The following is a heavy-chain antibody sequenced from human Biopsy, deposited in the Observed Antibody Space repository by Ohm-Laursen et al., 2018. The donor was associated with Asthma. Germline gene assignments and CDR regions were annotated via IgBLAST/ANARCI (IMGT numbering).Heavy chain of an antibody. CDR3: ARTFHFWSPYHAEHYQL. CDR1: GFTFGDYW. Sequence: SLRLSCAASGFTFGDYWMSWVRQVPGKGLEWVANIKHDGSEKNHVDSLKGRFTISRDNAKNSLYLQMNSLRAEDTAVYYCARTFHFWSPYHAEHYQLWVQGTLVTVSS. J-gene: IGHJ1*01. D-gene: IGHD3-3*02. V-gene: IGHV3-7*01. CDR2: IKHDGSEK.